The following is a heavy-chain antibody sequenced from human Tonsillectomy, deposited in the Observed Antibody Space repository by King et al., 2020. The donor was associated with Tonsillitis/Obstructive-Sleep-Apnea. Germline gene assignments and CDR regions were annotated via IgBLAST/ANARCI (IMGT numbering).Heavy chain of an antibody. CDR3: ARVTTRITIFGVVSPGAFDI. J-gene: IGHJ3*02. CDR2: INHSGST. D-gene: IGHD3-3*01. CDR1: GGSFSGYY. Sequence: VQLQQWGAGLLKPSETLSLTCAVYGGSFSGYYWSWIRQPPGKGLEWIGEINHSGSTNYNPSLKSRVTISVDTSKNQFSLKLSSVTAADTAVYYCARVTTRITIFGVVSPGAFDIWGQGTMVTVSS. V-gene: IGHV4-34*01.